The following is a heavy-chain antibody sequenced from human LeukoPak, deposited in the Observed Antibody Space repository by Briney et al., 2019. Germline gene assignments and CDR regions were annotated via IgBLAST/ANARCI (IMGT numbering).Heavy chain of an antibody. CDR3: VSSSEYQLLYSPNY. J-gene: IGHJ4*02. Sequence: GESLKISCKGSGYSFTSYWIGWVRQMPGKGLEWMGIIYPGDSDTRYSPSFQGQVTISADKSISTAYLQWSILKASDTAMYYCVSSSEYQLLYSPNYWGQGTLVTVSS. V-gene: IGHV5-51*01. CDR2: IYPGDSDT. D-gene: IGHD2-2*02. CDR1: GYSFTSYW.